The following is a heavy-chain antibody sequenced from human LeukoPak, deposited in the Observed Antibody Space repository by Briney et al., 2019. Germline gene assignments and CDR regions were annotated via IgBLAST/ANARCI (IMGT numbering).Heavy chain of an antibody. CDR3: ARVPAQYYFDF. CDR1: GGSISSYY. Sequence: SETLSLTCTVSGGSISSYYWSWIRQPPGKGLEWIGYIYYSGSTNYNPSLKSRVTISIDTSKNQFSLRLRSVTAADTAIYYCARVPAQYYFDFWGQGALVTVSS. CDR2: IYYSGST. V-gene: IGHV4-59*01. D-gene: IGHD2/OR15-2a*01. J-gene: IGHJ4*02.